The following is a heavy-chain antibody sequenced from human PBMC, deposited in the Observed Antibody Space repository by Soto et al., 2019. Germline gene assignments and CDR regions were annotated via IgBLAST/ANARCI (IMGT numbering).Heavy chain of an antibody. V-gene: IGHV4-59*08. Sequence: QVQLQESGPGLVKPSETLSLTCTVSGGSISNYYWSWIRQPPGKGLEWIGYIYYSGSTYYNPSLKSRVTISVDTSKNQFSLKLSSVTAADTAVYYCARGLEGVFVYWGQGTLVTVSS. J-gene: IGHJ4*02. CDR1: GGSISNYY. CDR2: IYYSGST. D-gene: IGHD1-26*01. CDR3: ARGLEGVFVY.